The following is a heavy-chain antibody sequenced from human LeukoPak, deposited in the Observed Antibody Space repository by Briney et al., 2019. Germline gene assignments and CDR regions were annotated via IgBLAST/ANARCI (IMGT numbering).Heavy chain of an antibody. D-gene: IGHD2-8*01. CDR2: ISYDGSNK. J-gene: IGHJ4*02. V-gene: IGHV3-30-3*01. Sequence: PGRSLRLSCAASGFTFSSYAMHWVRQAPGKGLEWVAVISYDGSNKYYADSVKGRFTISRDNAKNSLYLQMNSLRAEDTAVYYCARSLYCTNGVCPTSPFDYWGQGTLVTVSS. CDR1: GFTFSSYA. CDR3: ARSLYCTNGVCPTSPFDY.